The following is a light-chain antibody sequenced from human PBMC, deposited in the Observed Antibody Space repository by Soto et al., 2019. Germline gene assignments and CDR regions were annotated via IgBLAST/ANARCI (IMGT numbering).Light chain of an antibody. V-gene: IGKV3-11*01. CDR1: QSVSSN. CDR2: DAS. Sequence: EVVLTQSPATLSLSPGERATLSCRASQSVSSNLAWYQRKPGQAPRLLIYDASNRATAIPARFSGSGSGTDFTLTISRLEPEDFAVYYCQQRYNWPRVTFGGGTKVEIK. J-gene: IGKJ4*01. CDR3: QQRYNWPRVT.